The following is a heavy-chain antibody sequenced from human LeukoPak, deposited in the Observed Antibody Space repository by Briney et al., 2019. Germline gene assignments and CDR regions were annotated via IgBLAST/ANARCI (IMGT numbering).Heavy chain of an antibody. CDR2: IFFDGST. V-gene: IGHV4-39*01. D-gene: IGHD2-15*01. CDR1: GGSINSRSYS. J-gene: IGHJ4*02. CDR3: ARQESAATLYYFDY. Sequence: PSETLSLPCSVSGGSINSRSYSWGWIRQPPGKALEWIGTIFFDGSTYYNPSLKSRVLISVDTSKKKFSLKLTSVTAADTAVYYCARQESAATLYYFDYWGQGALVAVSS.